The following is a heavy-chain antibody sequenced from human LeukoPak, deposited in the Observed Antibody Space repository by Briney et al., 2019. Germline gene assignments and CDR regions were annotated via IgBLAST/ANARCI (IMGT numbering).Heavy chain of an antibody. V-gene: IGHV3-11*05. Sequence: PGGSLRLSCAASGFTFSDYYMTWIRQAPGEGLEWVSYISNPSTYTNYAGSVEGRFTISRDNAKNSLFLQMNSLRAKDTAVYYCARGGGIYPTDYWGQGILVTVSS. CDR1: GFTFSDYY. CDR2: ISNPSTYT. J-gene: IGHJ4*02. CDR3: ARGGGIYPTDY. D-gene: IGHD1-26*01.